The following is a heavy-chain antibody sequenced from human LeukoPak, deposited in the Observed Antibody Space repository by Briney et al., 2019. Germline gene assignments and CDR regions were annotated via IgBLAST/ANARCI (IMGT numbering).Heavy chain of an antibody. J-gene: IGHJ4*02. D-gene: IGHD1-26*01. Sequence: PGGSLRLSCAASGFTFSSHSMHWVRQAPGKGLEWVSYISSSGSSMYYADSVKGRFTISRDNAKNSLYLQMNSLRAEDTAVYYCARGGRGGYSFDYWGQGTLVTVSS. CDR1: GFTFSSHS. CDR3: ARGGRGGYSFDY. V-gene: IGHV3-48*04. CDR2: ISSSGSSM.